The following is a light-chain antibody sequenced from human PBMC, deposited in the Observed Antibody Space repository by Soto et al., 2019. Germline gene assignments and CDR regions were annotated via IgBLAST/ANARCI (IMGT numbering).Light chain of an antibody. CDR3: QQYTNTNNTWM. V-gene: IGKV1-5*01. CDR2: DAS. CDR1: QTISTW. J-gene: IGKJ1*01. Sequence: DIQMTQSSSSLSASVGDRVTITCRASQTISTWMAWYQQKPGKAPKLLVYDASTLQSGVASRFSGSGSGTEFTLIISGLQPDDSATYYCQQYTNTNNTWMFGQGTKVDIK.